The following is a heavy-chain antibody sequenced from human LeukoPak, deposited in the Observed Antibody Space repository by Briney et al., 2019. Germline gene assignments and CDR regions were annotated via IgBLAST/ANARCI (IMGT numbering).Heavy chain of an antibody. CDR2: IYNSGST. CDR3: ARDMESVIGVFDY. D-gene: IGHD7-27*01. V-gene: IGHV4-31*03. J-gene: IGHJ4*02. CDR1: GGSISSGSYY. Sequence: SQTLSLTCTVSGGSISSGSYYWSWILQHPGKGLEWIGYIYNSGSTYYSPSLKSRVTISMDTSKNQFSLKLSSVTAADTAVYYCARDMESVIGVFDYWGQGTLVIVSS.